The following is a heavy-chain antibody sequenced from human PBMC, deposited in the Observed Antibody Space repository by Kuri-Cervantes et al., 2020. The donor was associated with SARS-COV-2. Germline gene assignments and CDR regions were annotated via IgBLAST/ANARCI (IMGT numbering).Heavy chain of an antibody. J-gene: IGHJ4*02. CDR3: ARGGRYCSSTSCYAHDY. Sequence: GESLKISCAAPGFTFSSYAMHWVRQAPGKGLECVAVISYDGSNKYYADSVKGRFTISRDNSKNTLYLQMNSLRAEDTAVYYCARGGRYCSSTSCYAHDYWGQGTLVTVSS. D-gene: IGHD2-2*01. CDR2: ISYDGSNK. CDR1: GFTFSSYA. V-gene: IGHV3-30*04.